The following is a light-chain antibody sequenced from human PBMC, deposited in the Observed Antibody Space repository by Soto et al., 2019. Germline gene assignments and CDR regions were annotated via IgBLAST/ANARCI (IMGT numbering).Light chain of an antibody. Sequence: DIVLTQSPATLSLSPGERATLSCRASESVTTYLAWYRQKPGQPPRLLIYDASKRATGVPVRFSGSGSGTXXXXXXSXLXPEDFAIYYCQQRSNWPALTFGGGTKVEIK. CDR1: ESVTTY. CDR2: DAS. J-gene: IGKJ4*01. CDR3: QQRSNWPALT. V-gene: IGKV3-11*01.